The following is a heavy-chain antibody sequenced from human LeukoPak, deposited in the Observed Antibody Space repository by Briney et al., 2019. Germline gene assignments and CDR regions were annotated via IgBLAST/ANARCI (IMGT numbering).Heavy chain of an antibody. D-gene: IGHD1-26*01. Sequence: SETLSLTCTVSGGSISTYYWSWIRQPPGKGLEWIWYIHYSGSTKYNPSLKSRLTILVDTSKNQFSLKVTSVTAADTAVYYCARGTIGSYYYFDYWGQGTLVAVSS. CDR3: ARGTIGSYYYFDY. CDR1: GGSISTYY. V-gene: IGHV4-59*01. CDR2: IHYSGST. J-gene: IGHJ4*02.